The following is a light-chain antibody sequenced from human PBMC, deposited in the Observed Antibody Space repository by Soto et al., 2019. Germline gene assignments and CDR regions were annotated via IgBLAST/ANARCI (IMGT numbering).Light chain of an antibody. Sequence: EIVLTQSPATLSLSPGERATLSCRASQSVSSYLAWYQQKPGQAPRLLIYDASNRATGVPARFSGSGSGTDFHLTISGLEPEDFAVYYCQQRTNWPPLTFGGGTKVEIK. V-gene: IGKV3-11*01. CDR1: QSVSSY. CDR3: QQRTNWPPLT. J-gene: IGKJ4*01. CDR2: DAS.